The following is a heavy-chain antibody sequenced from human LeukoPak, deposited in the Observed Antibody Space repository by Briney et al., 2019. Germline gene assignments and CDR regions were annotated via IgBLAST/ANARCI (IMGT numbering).Heavy chain of an antibody. CDR3: ARGGAYSDYGGLYGLDI. D-gene: IGHD5-12*01. V-gene: IGHV1-2*02. J-gene: IGHJ3*02. Sequence: ASVKVSRKASGHTFTGYYMHWVRQAPGKGLEWMGCINPNSGATKYAQKFQGRVTMTTDTSISTAYMELSSLTSDDAAVYYCARGGAYSDYGGLYGLDIWGQGTTVTVSS. CDR2: INPNSGAT. CDR1: GHTFTGYY.